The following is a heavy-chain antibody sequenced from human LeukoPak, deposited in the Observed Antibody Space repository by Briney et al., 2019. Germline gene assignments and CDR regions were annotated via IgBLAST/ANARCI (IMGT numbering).Heavy chain of an antibody. CDR1: GGSISSSSYY. CDR2: IYYSGST. Sequence: PSETLSLTCTVSGGSISSSSYYWGWIRQPPGKGLEWIGSIYYSGSTYYNPSLKSRVTISVDTSKNQFSLKLSSVTAADAAVYYCARLSPVVAATHWFDPWGQGTLVTVSS. V-gene: IGHV4-39*01. D-gene: IGHD2-15*01. CDR3: ARLSPVVAATHWFDP. J-gene: IGHJ5*02.